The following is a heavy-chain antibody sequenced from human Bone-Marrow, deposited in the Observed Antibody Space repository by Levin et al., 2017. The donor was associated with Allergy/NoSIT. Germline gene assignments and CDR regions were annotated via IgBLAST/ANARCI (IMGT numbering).Heavy chain of an antibody. CDR2: IWYDGSNI. V-gene: IGHV3-33*01. Sequence: GESLKISCAASGFTFSSYGMHWVRQAPGKGLEWVAVIWYDGSNIYYADSVKGRFTISRDNSKNTLYLQMNSLRAEDTAVYYCARARLQSYYYYGMDVWGQGTTVTVSS. CDR3: ARARLQSYYYYGMDV. CDR1: GFTFSSYG. D-gene: IGHD4-11*01. J-gene: IGHJ6*02.